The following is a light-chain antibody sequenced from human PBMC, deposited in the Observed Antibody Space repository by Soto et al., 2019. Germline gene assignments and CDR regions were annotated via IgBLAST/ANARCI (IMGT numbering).Light chain of an antibody. CDR2: DVN. Sequence: QSVLTQPSSVSGSPGQSVTISCTGTSSDVGAYNYVSWYQQHPGKAPKVMIYDVNKRPSGVPDRFSGSKSDNTASLTISGLQAEDEADYYCCAYAGSYSLVFGGGTQLTVL. CDR3: CAYAGSYSLV. J-gene: IGLJ2*01. V-gene: IGLV2-11*01. CDR1: SSDVGAYNY.